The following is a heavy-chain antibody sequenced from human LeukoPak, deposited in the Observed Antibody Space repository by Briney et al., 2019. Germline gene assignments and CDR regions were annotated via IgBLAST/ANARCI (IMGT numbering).Heavy chain of an antibody. V-gene: IGHV1-18*01. CDR3: ARVGDSGYDSYYYYYYMDV. J-gene: IGHJ6*03. CDR2: ISAYNGNT. Sequence: ASVKVSCKAPGYTFTSYGISWVRQAPGQGLEWMGWISAYNGNTNYAQKLQGRVTMTTDTSTSTAYMELRSLRSVDTAVYYCARVGDSGYDSYYYYYYMDVWGKGTTVTVSS. CDR1: GYTFTSYG. D-gene: IGHD5-12*01.